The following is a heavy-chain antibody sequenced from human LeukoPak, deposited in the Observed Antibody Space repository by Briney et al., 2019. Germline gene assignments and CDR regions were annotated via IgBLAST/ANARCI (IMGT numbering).Heavy chain of an antibody. V-gene: IGHV3-7*01. CDR3: ARDRGYSTFDN. D-gene: IGHD4-23*01. CDR2: MKEDGGEI. J-gene: IGHJ5*02. Sequence: GGSLRLSCAASGFPFSNYWMSWVRQAPGKGLEWVANMKEDGGEINYVDSVKGRFTISRDNAKNSLYLHMNSLRVDDTAAYYCARDRGYSTFDNWGQGTLVTVSS. CDR1: GFPFSNYW.